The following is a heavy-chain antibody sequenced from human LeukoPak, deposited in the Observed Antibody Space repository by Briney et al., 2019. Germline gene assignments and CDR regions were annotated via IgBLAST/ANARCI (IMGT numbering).Heavy chain of an antibody. CDR3: ARDGIVVVVAGSDY. Sequence: GGSLRLSCAASGFTFSSYSMNWVRQAPGKGLEWVSSISSSSSYIYYADSVKGRFTISRDNAKNSLYLQMNSLRAEDTAVYYCARDGIVVVVAGSDYWGQGTLVTVSS. CDR2: ISSSSSYI. D-gene: IGHD2-15*01. V-gene: IGHV3-21*01. CDR1: GFTFSSYS. J-gene: IGHJ4*02.